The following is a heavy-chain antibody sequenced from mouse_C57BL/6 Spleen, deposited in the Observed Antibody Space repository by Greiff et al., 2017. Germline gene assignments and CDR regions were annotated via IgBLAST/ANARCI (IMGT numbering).Heavy chain of an antibody. J-gene: IGHJ1*03. Sequence: EVKVEESGPGLVKPSQSLSLTCSVTGYSITSGYYWNWIRQFPGNKLEWMGYISYDGSNNYNPSLKNPISITPATSTNRFFLRLNSVTTEDTATYYCARDPDYYGSSWYFDVWGTGTTVTVSS. D-gene: IGHD1-1*01. V-gene: IGHV3-6*01. CDR2: ISYDGSN. CDR3: ARDPDYYGSSWYFDV. CDR1: GYSITSGYY.